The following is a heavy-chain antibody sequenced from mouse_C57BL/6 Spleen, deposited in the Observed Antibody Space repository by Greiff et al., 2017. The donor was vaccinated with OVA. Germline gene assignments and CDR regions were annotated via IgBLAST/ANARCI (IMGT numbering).Heavy chain of an antibody. Sequence: QVQLQQPGAELVMPGASVKLSCKASGYTFTDYEMHWVKQTPVHGLEWIGAIDPETGGTAYNQKFKGKAILTADKSSSTAYMELRSLTSEDSAVYYCTRRDYGSSSFAYWGQGTLVTVSA. D-gene: IGHD1-1*01. CDR1: GYTFTDYE. CDR2: IDPETGGT. J-gene: IGHJ3*01. V-gene: IGHV1-15*01. CDR3: TRRDYGSSSFAY.